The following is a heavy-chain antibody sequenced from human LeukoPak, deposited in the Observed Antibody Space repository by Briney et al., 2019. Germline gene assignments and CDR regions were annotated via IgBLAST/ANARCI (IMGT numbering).Heavy chain of an antibody. CDR3: ARGPVAYFDY. CDR1: GFTFSSYA. CDR2: ISGSGGST. V-gene: IGHV3-23*01. J-gene: IGHJ4*02. D-gene: IGHD4-23*01. Sequence: PGGSLRLSCAASGFTFSSYAMSWVRQAPGKGLEWVSAISGSGGSTYYADSVKGRFTISRDNAKNSLYLQMNSPRAEDTAVYYCARGPVAYFDYWGQGTLVTVSS.